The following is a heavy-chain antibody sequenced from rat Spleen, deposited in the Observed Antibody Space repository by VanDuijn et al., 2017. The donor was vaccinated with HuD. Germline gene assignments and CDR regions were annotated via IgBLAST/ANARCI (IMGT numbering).Heavy chain of an antibody. CDR1: GFSLTSYN. D-gene: IGHD1-11*01. CDR3: TRSYGGYTQHWFAY. Sequence: QVQLKESGPGLVQPSQTLSLTCTVSGFSLTSYNVHWVRQPPGKGLEWMGRVRYNGDTSYNSVLKSRLSISRDTSKNQVFLKMNSLQTDDTATYFCTRSYGGYTQHWFAYWGQGTLVPVSS. CDR2: VRYNGDT. V-gene: IGHV2-63*01. J-gene: IGHJ3*01.